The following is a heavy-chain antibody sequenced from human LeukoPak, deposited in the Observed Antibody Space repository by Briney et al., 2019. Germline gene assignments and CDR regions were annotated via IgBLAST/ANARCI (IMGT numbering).Heavy chain of an antibody. V-gene: IGHV1-69*06. D-gene: IGHD2-21*02. CDR1: GGTFSSYA. J-gene: IGHJ4*02. Sequence: SVKVSCKASGGTFSSYAISWVRQAPGQGLEWMGGIIPIFGTANYAQKFQGRVTITADKSTSTAYMELSSLRSEDTAVYYCAKDQHIVVVTAFDYWGQGTLVTVSS. CDR2: IIPIFGTA. CDR3: AKDQHIVVVTAFDY.